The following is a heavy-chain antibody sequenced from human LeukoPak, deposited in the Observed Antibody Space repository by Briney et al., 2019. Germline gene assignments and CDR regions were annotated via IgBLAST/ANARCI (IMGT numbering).Heavy chain of an antibody. CDR3: ASEGEVGYAYFY. CDR2: IKQDGSEK. CDR1: GFTFSSYG. V-gene: IGHV3-7*01. J-gene: IGHJ4*02. Sequence: GGSLRLSCAASGFTFSSYGMHWVRQAPGKGLEWVANIKQDGSEKNYVDSVKGRLTISRDNAKNSLYLQMNSLRAEDTAVYYCASEGEVGYAYFYWGQGTVVTVSS. D-gene: IGHD5-18*01.